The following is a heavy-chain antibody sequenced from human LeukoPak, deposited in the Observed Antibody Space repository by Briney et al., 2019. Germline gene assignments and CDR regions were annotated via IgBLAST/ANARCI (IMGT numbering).Heavy chain of an antibody. V-gene: IGHV1-2*02. CDR1: GYTFTGYY. J-gene: IGHJ4*02. D-gene: IGHD5-24*01. CDR2: INPNSGGT. CDR3: ARARDGYNLYFDY. Sequence: ASVKVSCKASGYTFTGYYMHWVRQAPGQGLEWVGWINPNSGGTNYAQKFQGRVTMTRDTSISTAYMELSRLRSDDTAVYYCARARDGYNLYFDYWGQGTLVTVSS.